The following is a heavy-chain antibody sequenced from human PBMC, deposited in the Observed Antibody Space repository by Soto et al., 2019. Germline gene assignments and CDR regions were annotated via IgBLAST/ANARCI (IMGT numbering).Heavy chain of an antibody. J-gene: IGHJ4*02. CDR2: ISGSGGST. Sequence: LRLSCAASGFTFSSYALSWVRQAPGKGLEWVSAISGSGGSTYYADSVKGRFTISRDNSKNTLYLQMNSLRAEDTAVYYCARGAVPTTPVPLFDYWGQGTLVTVSS. V-gene: IGHV3-23*01. CDR1: GFTFSSYA. D-gene: IGHD1-1*01. CDR3: ARGAVPTTPVPLFDY.